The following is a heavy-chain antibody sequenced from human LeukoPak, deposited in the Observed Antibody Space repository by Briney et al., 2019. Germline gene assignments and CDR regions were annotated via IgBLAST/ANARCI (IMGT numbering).Heavy chain of an antibody. V-gene: IGHV4-34*01. D-gene: IGHD3-9*01. CDR1: GGSFSGYY. J-gene: IGHJ4*02. CDR2: IYYSGST. CDR3: ARHPGLRYFADFDY. Sequence: SETLSLTCAVYGGSFSGYYWSWIRQPPGKGLEWIGSIYYSGSTYYNPSLKSRVTISVDTSKNQFSLRLSSVTAADTAVYYCARHPGLRYFADFDYWGQGTLVTVSP.